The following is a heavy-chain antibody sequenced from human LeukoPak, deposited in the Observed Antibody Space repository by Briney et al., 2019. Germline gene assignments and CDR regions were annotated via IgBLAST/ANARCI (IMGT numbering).Heavy chain of an antibody. D-gene: IGHD6-13*01. CDR3: ASTSSFYFDY. J-gene: IGHJ4*02. Sequence: GGSLRLSRAASGFTFSSYGMHWVRQAPGKGLEWVAVISYDGSNKYYADSVKGRFTISRDNSKNTLYLQMNSLRAEDTAVYYCASTSSFYFDYWGQGTLVTVSS. CDR2: ISYDGSNK. V-gene: IGHV3-30*03. CDR1: GFTFSSYG.